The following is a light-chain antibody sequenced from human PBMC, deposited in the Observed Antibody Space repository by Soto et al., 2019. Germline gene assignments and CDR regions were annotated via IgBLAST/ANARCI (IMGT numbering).Light chain of an antibody. V-gene: IGLV2-23*01. J-gene: IGLJ1*01. CDR1: SSDVGSYDF. CDR2: DAS. Sequence: QSALTQPASVSGSPGQSITISCTGTSSDVGSYDFVSWYQQHPGKAPKLMIFDASKRPSGVSNRFSCSKSGNTASLTISGLQAEDEADYYCCSYAGSSTYVFGTGTKVTVL. CDR3: CSYAGSSTYV.